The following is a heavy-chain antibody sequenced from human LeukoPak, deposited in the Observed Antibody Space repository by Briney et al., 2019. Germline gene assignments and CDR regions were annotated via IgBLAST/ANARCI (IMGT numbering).Heavy chain of an antibody. CDR3: ARFSKITRGDWGDAFDI. V-gene: IGHV4-34*01. D-gene: IGHD2-21*01. J-gene: IGHJ3*02. Sequence: SETLSLTCSVYGGSFSDYFWGWIRQAPGEGLEWIGEINEGGSTNYNPAFMTRVVVTVDRSKNDFSLTMNFATAADTAVYYCARFSKITRGDWGDAFDIWGQGTTVIVSS. CDR2: INEGGST. CDR1: GGSFSDYF.